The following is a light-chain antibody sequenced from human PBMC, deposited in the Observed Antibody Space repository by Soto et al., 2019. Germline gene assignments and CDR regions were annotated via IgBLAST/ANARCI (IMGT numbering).Light chain of an antibody. J-gene: IGKJ1*01. CDR2: KAS. CDR3: QHYNSYSEA. Sequence: DIQMTQSPSTLSGSVGDRVTITCRASQTISSWLAWYQQKPGKAPKLLIYKASTLKSGVPSRFSGSGSWTEFTLTISSLQRDDFATYYCQHYNSYSEAFGQGTKVELK. V-gene: IGKV1-5*03. CDR1: QTISSW.